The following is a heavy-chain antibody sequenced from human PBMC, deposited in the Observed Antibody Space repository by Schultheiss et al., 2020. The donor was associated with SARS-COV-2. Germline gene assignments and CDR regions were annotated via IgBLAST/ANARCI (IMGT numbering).Heavy chain of an antibody. Sequence: GGSLRLSCAASGFTFSSYWMHWVRQAPGKGLEWVSAISGSGGSTYYADSVKGRFTISRDNAKNLLYLQMNSLRAEDTAVYYCAREGYCSSTSCYSHYYGMDVWGQGTTVTVSS. V-gene: IGHV3-21*04. CDR2: ISGSGGST. CDR1: GFTFSSYW. D-gene: IGHD2-2*02. J-gene: IGHJ6*02. CDR3: AREGYCSSTSCYSHYYGMDV.